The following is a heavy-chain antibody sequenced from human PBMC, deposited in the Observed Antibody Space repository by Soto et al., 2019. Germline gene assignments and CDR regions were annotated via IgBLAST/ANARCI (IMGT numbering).Heavy chain of an antibody. CDR3: AKVRYSSPMGYYYGMDV. CDR1: RVAFSKFI. D-gene: IGHD6-19*01. J-gene: IGHJ6*02. Sequence: SVKVSCKASRVAFSKFIVTWVRQAPGLGLEWVGGIVPIFGTANYAQKFQGRVTITADESTSTSYMEVNNLRSEDTAVYYCAKVRYSSPMGYYYGMDVWGQGTTVTVSS. CDR2: IVPIFGTA. V-gene: IGHV1-69*13.